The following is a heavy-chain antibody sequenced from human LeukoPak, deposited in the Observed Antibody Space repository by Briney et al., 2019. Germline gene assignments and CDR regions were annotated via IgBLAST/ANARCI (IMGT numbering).Heavy chain of an antibody. Sequence: PGGSLRLSCAAYGFNVSSNYISWVRQAPGKGLEWVSVIYRGGSTYYTDSVKDRFTISRDDSKNTVTLQMTSLRAEDSAVYYCASRPMTTVTNEGYWGQGTLVTVSS. J-gene: IGHJ4*02. CDR2: IYRGGST. D-gene: IGHD4-17*01. CDR1: GFNVSSNY. CDR3: ASRPMTTVTNEGY. V-gene: IGHV3-66*01.